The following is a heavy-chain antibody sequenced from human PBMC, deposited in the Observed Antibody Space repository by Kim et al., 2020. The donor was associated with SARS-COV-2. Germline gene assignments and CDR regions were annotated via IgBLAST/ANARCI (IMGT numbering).Heavy chain of an antibody. J-gene: IGHJ4*02. D-gene: IGHD6-13*01. Sequence: GESLKISCKGSGYSFTSYWISWVRQMPRKGLEWMGRIDPSDSYTNYSPSFQGHVTISADKSISTAYLQWSSLKASDTAMYYCARSESSSWPPFDYWGQGTLVTVSS. CDR3: ARSESSSWPPFDY. CDR2: IDPSDSYT. V-gene: IGHV5-10-1*01. CDR1: GYSFTSYW.